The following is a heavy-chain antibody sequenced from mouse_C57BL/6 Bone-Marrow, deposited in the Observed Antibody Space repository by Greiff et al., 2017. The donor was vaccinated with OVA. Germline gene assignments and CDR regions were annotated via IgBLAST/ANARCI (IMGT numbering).Heavy chain of an antibody. CDR1: GFTFSDYY. Sequence: VQLKESGGGLVQPGGSLKLSCAASGFTFSDYYMYWVRQTPEKRLEWVAYISNGGGSTYYPDTVKGRFTISRDNAKNTLYLQMSRLKSEDTAMYYCARPPPLWWDYWGQGTTLTGSS. V-gene: IGHV5-12*01. CDR2: ISNGGGST. D-gene: IGHD1-1*02. CDR3: ARPPPLWWDY. J-gene: IGHJ2*01.